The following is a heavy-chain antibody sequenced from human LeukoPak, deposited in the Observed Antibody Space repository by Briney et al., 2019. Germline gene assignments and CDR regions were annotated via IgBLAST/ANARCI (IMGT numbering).Heavy chain of an antibody. CDR1: GGTFSSYA. J-gene: IGHJ2*01. Sequence: ASVKVSCKASGGTFSSYAISWVRQAPGQGLEWMGGITPMFGTANYAQKFQGRVTITADESTSTAYMELSSLRSEDTAVYYCAKAGSVHRITMIVVVITSDWYFDLWGRGTLVTVSS. CDR2: ITPMFGTA. CDR3: AKAGSVHRITMIVVVITSDWYFDL. V-gene: IGHV1-69*13. D-gene: IGHD3-22*01.